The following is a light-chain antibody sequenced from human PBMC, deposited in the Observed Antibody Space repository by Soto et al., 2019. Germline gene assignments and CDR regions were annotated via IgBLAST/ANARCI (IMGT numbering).Light chain of an antibody. Sequence: DIQMTQSPSSLSASVGDRVTITCRASQSISSYLNWYQQKPGKAPKLLIYAASSLQSGVPSRFSGSGSGTDFTLTISSLQPEDFAVYYCQQSGSSPITFGQGTRLEIK. CDR3: QQSGSSPIT. CDR2: AAS. J-gene: IGKJ5*01. CDR1: QSISSY. V-gene: IGKV1-39*01.